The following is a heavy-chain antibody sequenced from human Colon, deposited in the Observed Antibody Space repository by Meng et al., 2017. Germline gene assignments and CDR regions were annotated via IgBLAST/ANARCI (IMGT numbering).Heavy chain of an antibody. CDR2: IWYDGSNT. D-gene: IGHD3-9*01. Sequence: GGSLRLSCEASGFTFSTHGMHWVRQAPGKGLEWVAVIWYDGSNTSYSDSVQGRFIISRDNSKNTLYLQMNSLRAGDTEVYYCARHRGSKDYDRLPGQRSYYNYYAMDVWGQGTTVTVSS. J-gene: IGHJ6*02. CDR1: GFTFSTHG. V-gene: IGHV3-33*01. CDR3: ARHRGSKDYDRLPGQRSYYNYYAMDV.